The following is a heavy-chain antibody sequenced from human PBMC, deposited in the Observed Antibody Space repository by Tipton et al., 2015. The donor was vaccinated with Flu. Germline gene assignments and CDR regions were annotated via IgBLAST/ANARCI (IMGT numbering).Heavy chain of an antibody. Sequence: LRLSCSVSGSSIRSSNYYWGWIRQPPGKGLEWIGNIFHSGNTYHNPSLKSRVTISVDTSKNHFSLKLSSVTAADTAVYYCARARAPYYSYAMDVWGQGTTVTVSS. CDR1: GSSIRSSNYY. CDR2: IFHSGNT. V-gene: IGHV4-39*07. J-gene: IGHJ6*02. CDR3: ARARAPYYSYAMDV.